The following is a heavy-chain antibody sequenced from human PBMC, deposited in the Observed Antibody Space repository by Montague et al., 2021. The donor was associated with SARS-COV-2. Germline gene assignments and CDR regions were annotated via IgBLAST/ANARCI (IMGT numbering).Heavy chain of an antibody. CDR3: ARVPPYYYDSSGYYSGAFDI. CDR1: GGSISSGSYY. V-gene: IGHV4-61*02. J-gene: IGHJ3*02. CDR2: IYTSGST. D-gene: IGHD3-22*01. Sequence: TLSLTCTVSGGSISSGSYYWSWLRQPAGKGLEWIGRIYTSGSTNYNPSLKSRVTISVDTPKNQFSLKLSSVTAADTAVYYCARVPPYYYDSSGYYSGAFDIWGQGTMVTVSS.